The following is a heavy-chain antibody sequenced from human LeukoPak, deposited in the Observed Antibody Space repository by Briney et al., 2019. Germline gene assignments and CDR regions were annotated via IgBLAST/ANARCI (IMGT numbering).Heavy chain of an antibody. CDR1: GFTFTNYG. D-gene: IGHD2-2*01. CDR2: IRYDGSNK. J-gene: IGHJ4*02. Sequence: GGSLRLSCAASGFTFTNYGMHWVRQAPGKGLEWVAFIRYDGSNKYYADSVKGRFTISRDNSKNTLYLQMNSLRAEDTAVYYCAKDAVRVVVVVPAAAGVSFDYWGQGTLVTVSS. V-gene: IGHV3-30*02. CDR3: AKDAVRVVVVVPAAAGVSFDY.